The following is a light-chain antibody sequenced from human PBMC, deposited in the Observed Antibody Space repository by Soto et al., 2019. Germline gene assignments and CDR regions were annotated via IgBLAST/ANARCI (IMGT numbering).Light chain of an antibody. CDR1: QSISSN. CDR2: RTS. V-gene: IGKV3-15*01. Sequence: EIVMTQSPSTLSVSPGEGATLSCRASQSISSNLAWYQQKPGQAPRLLMFRTSSRATGFPARFSGSGSGTEFTLTISSLQPDDFATYYCQQYNSYPWTFGQGTKVDIK. CDR3: QQYNSYPWT. J-gene: IGKJ1*01.